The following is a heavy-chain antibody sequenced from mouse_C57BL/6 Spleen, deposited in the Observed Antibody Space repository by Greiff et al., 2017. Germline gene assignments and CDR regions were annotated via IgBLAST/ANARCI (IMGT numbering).Heavy chain of an antibody. Sequence: EVMLVESVAELVRPGASVKLSCTASGFNIKNTYMHWVKQRPEQGLEWIGRIDPANGNTKYAPKFQGKATITADTSSNTAYLQLSSLTSEDTAIYYCARGYYDYDGGYYFDYWGQGTTLTVSS. CDR1: GFNIKNTY. CDR3: ARGYYDYDGGYYFDY. D-gene: IGHD2-4*01. J-gene: IGHJ2*01. CDR2: IDPANGNT. V-gene: IGHV14-3*01.